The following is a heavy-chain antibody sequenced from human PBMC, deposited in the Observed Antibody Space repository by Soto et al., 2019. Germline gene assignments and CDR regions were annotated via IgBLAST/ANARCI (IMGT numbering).Heavy chain of an antibody. J-gene: IGHJ4*02. V-gene: IGHV3-7*03. D-gene: IGHD5-18*01. Sequence: GGSLRLSCAACRFTFTSYWMSWVRQAPGKGLEWVANIKQDGSERYYVDSVKGRFTISRDNSKNTLYLQMNSLRAEDTAVYYCAEGDTAMHLVYWGQGTLVTVSS. CDR3: AEGDTAMHLVY. CDR1: RFTFTSYW. CDR2: IKQDGSER.